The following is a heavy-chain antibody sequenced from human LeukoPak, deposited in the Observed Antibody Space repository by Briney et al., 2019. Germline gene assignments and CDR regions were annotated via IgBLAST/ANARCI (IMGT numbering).Heavy chain of an antibody. CDR1: GFTFSSYS. V-gene: IGHV3-21*01. Sequence: GGSLRLSCAASGFTFSSYSMNWLRQAPGKGLEWVSSISSSSSNIYYADSVKGRFTISRVNAKNSLHLQMSSLRAEDTAVYYCARLLYNFGAYMDVWGKGTTVTVSS. CDR2: ISSSSSNI. CDR3: ARLLYNFGAYMDV. D-gene: IGHD3-3*01. J-gene: IGHJ6*03.